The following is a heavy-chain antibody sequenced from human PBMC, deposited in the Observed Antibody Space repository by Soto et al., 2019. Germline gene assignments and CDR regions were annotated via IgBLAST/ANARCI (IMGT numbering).Heavy chain of an antibody. J-gene: IGHJ4*02. D-gene: IGHD6-13*01. CDR2: SSGSGGST. CDR1: GFTFSSYA. Sequence: EVQLLESGGGLVQPGGSLRLSCAASGFTFSSYAMSWGRQAPGKGLEWVSASSGSGGSTYYADSVKGRFTISRDNSKNALYLQMHSLRAEDTAVYYCAKGQQQLVNTWGQGTLVTVSS. V-gene: IGHV3-23*01. CDR3: AKGQQQLVNT.